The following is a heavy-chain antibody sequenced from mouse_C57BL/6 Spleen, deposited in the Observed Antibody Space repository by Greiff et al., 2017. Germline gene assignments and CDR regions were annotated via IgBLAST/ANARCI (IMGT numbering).Heavy chain of an antibody. D-gene: IGHD1-1*01. CDR1: GFTFSDYG. Sequence: DVKLVESGGGLVKPGGSLKLSCAASGFTFSDYGMHWVRQAPEKGLEWVAYISSGSSTIYYADTVKGRFTISRNNAKTTLFLQMTSLRSEDTAMYYCAKSLYYGSSYGYVDVWGTGTTVTVSS. CDR2: ISSGSSTI. V-gene: IGHV5-17*01. CDR3: AKSLYYGSSYGYVDV. J-gene: IGHJ1*03.